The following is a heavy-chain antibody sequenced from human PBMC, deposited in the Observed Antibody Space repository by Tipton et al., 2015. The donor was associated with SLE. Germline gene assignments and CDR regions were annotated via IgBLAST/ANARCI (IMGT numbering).Heavy chain of an antibody. CDR3: ARDEKYRGEFDF. V-gene: IGHV4-59*11. CDR2: IYYSGST. D-gene: IGHD3-10*01. Sequence: TLSLTCTVSGGSISSHYWSWIRQPPGKGLEWIGYIYYSGSTNYNPSLKSRVTISVDTSKNQFSLKLSSVTAADTAVYYCARDEKYRGEFDFWGQGILVTVSS. CDR1: GGSISSHY. J-gene: IGHJ4*02.